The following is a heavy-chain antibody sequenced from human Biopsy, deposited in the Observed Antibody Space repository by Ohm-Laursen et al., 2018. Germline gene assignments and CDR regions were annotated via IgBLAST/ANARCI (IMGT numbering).Heavy chain of an antibody. D-gene: IGHD3-22*01. V-gene: IGHV1-46*01. CDR1: GYTFTSYY. Sequence: VASVKVSCNASGYTFTSYYMHWVRQAPGQGLEWMGIINPSGGSTTYAQKFQGRVTMTRDTSTSTVYMELSSLRSEDTAVYYCARNAWPTLSTIIVVVKGFNWFDPWGQGTLVTVSS. CDR3: ARNAWPTLSTIIVVVKGFNWFDP. CDR2: INPSGGST. J-gene: IGHJ5*02.